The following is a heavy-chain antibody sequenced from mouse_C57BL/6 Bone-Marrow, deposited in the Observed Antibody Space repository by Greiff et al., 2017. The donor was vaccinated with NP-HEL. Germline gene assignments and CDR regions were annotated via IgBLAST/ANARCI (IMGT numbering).Heavy chain of an antibody. CDR1: GFTFSSYG. V-gene: IGHV5-6*01. J-gene: IGHJ3*01. CDR2: ISSGGSYT. CDR3: ASPYDYDVAWFGY. D-gene: IGHD2-4*01. Sequence: EVKLMESGGDLVKPGGSLKLSCAASGFTFSSYGMSWVRQTPDKRLEWVANISSGGSYTYYPDSVKGRFTISRDNAKNTLYLQMSSLKSEDTAMYYCASPYDYDVAWFGYWGQGTQVTVSA.